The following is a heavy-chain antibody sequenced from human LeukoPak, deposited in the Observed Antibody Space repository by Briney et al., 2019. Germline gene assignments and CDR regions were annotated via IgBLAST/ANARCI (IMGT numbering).Heavy chain of an antibody. D-gene: IGHD6-13*01. CDR3: AREAPGIAAAAKYYYYYYMDV. CDR2: MNADSGNT. J-gene: IGHJ6*03. Sequence: GASVKVSCKASGYTFTNYDINWVRQATGQGLEWMGWMNADSGNTDYAQKFQGRVTMTRNTSISTAYMELSSLTSEDTAVYYCAREAPGIAAAAKYYYYYYMDVWGKGTTVTISS. CDR1: GYTFTNYD. V-gene: IGHV1-8*01.